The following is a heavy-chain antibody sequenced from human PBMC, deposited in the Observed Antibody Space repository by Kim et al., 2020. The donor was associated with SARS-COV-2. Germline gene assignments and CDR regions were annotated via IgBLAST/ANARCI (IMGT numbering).Heavy chain of an antibody. V-gene: IGHV3-30*18. CDR2: LSYDGNNK. CDR3: AKDLFMARGGVFDS. J-gene: IGHJ4*02. Sequence: GGSLRLSCAASGFTFSSYAMHWVRQAPGKGLEWVAVLSYDGNNKYNADSVKGRFTISIDNSQNTLYLQMNSLRSDDTAVYYCAKDLFMARGGVFDSWGQGTLVSVSS. D-gene: IGHD3-10*01. CDR1: GFTFSSYA.